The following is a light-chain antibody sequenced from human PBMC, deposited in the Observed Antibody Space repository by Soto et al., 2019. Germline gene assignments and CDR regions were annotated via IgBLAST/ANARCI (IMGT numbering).Light chain of an antibody. CDR3: QTWGTGIWV. CDR1: SGHSSYA. V-gene: IGLV4-69*01. CDR2: LNSDGSH. J-gene: IGLJ3*02. Sequence: QLVLTQSPSASASLGASVKLTCTLSSGHSSYAIAWHQQQPEKGPRYLMKLNSDGSHSKGDGLPDRFSGSSSGAERYLTISSLQSEDEADYYCQTWGTGIWVFGGGTQLTV.